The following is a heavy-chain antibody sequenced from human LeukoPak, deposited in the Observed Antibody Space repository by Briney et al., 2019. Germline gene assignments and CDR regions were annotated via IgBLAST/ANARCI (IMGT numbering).Heavy chain of an antibody. CDR2: LHYSGST. Sequence: SETLSLTCTVSGGSINSSTDYWGWIRQPPGKGLEWIGDLHYSGSTYYNPSLKSRVAISVDTSKNQFSLKLNSLTAADTAVYYCARRITIFGVVPDAFDIWGQGTMVTVSS. D-gene: IGHD3-3*01. V-gene: IGHV4-39*01. J-gene: IGHJ3*02. CDR1: GGSINSSTDY. CDR3: ARRITIFGVVPDAFDI.